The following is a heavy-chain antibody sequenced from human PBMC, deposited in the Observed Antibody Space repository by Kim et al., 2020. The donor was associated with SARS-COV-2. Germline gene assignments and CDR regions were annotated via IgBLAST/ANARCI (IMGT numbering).Heavy chain of an antibody. D-gene: IGHD3-10*01. CDR3: ARDRAGSGPIDY. V-gene: IGHV3-48*02. Sequence: YSAESIEGPITISRDNANNSPYLQMTSLRDEDTAVYYCARDRAGSGPIDYWGQGTLVTVSS. J-gene: IGHJ4*02.